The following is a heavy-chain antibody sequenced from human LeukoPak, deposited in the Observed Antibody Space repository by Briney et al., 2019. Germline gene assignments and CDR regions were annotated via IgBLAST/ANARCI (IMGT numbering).Heavy chain of an antibody. CDR1: GGSISSYY. V-gene: IGHV4-4*09. Sequence: PSETLSLTCTGSGGSISSYYWSWIRQPPGKGLEWIGYIYTSGSTNYNPSLKSRVTISVDTSKSQFSLKLSSVTAADTAVYYCARADYYDSSGYYPWGQGTLVTVSS. J-gene: IGHJ5*02. D-gene: IGHD3-22*01. CDR3: ARADYYDSSGYYP. CDR2: IYTSGST.